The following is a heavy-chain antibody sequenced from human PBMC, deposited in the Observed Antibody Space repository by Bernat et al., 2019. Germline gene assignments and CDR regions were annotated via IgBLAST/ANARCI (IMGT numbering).Heavy chain of an antibody. CDR2: ISSSSSTI. CDR1: GFTFSSYS. V-gene: IGHV3-48*01. D-gene: IGHD3-9*01. J-gene: IGHJ6*02. Sequence: EVQLVESGGGLVQPGGSLRLSCAASGFTFSSYSMNWVRQAPGKGLEWVSYISSSSSTIYYADSVKGRFTISRDNAKNTLYLQMNSLRAEDTAVYYCAKDQGGPYYDILTGYYYGMDVWGQGTTVTVSS. CDR3: AKDQGGPYYDILTGYYYGMDV.